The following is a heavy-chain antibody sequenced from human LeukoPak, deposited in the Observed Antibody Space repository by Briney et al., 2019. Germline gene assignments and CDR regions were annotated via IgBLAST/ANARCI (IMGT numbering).Heavy chain of an antibody. V-gene: IGHV3-33*01. CDR2: IWYDGSNK. CDR3: AMGYCSGGSCYGFDY. D-gene: IGHD2-15*01. CDR1: GFTFSSYG. J-gene: IGHJ4*02. Sequence: GGSLRLSCAASGFTFSSYGMHWVRQAPGKGLEWVAVIWYDGSNKYCADSVKGRFTISRDNSKNTLYLQMNSLRAEDTAVYYCAMGYCSGGSCYGFDYWGQGTLVTVSS.